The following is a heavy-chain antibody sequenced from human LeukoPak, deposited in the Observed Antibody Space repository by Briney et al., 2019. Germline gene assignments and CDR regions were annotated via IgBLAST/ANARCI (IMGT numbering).Heavy chain of an antibody. V-gene: IGHV3-21*01. CDR3: ASLLVARYCSSTSCPGAFDI. CDR2: ISSSSSYI. CDR1: GFTFSTYA. D-gene: IGHD2-2*01. J-gene: IGHJ3*02. Sequence: GGSLRLSCEASGFTFSTYAMSWVRQAPGKGLEWVSSISSSSSYIYYADSVKGRFTISRDNAKNSLYLQMNSLRAEDTAVYYCASLLVARYCSSTSCPGAFDIWGQGTMVTVSS.